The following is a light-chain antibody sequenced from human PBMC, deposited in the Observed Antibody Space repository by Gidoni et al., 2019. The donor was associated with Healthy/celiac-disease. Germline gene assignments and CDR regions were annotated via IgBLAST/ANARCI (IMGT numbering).Light chain of an antibody. V-gene: IGKV3-20*01. CDR3: QQYGSSRT. J-gene: IGKJ1*01. Sequence: EIVLTQSPGTLSLSPGERATLSCRASPSVSSSYLAWYQQKPGQAPRLLIYGASSRATGIPDRFSGSGSGTDFTRTISRLEPEDFAVYYCQQYGSSRTFGQGTKVEIK. CDR1: PSVSSSY. CDR2: GAS.